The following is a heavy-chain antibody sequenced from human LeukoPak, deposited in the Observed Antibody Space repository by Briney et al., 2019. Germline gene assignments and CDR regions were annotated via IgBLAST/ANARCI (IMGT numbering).Heavy chain of an antibody. J-gene: IGHJ4*02. D-gene: IGHD4-17*01. Sequence: GGSLRLSCAASGFIFYSYALSWVRQAPGAGLEWVATISFDGRNTYYGDSVKGRFTISRDNSKNTLYLQMNSLRAEDTAVYYCAKVTGDSYYFDYWGQGTLVTVSS. V-gene: IGHV3-23*05. CDR1: GFIFYSYA. CDR2: ISFDGRNT. CDR3: AKVTGDSYYFDY.